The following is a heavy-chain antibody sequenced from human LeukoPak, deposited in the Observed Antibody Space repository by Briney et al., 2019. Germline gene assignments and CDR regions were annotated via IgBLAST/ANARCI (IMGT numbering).Heavy chain of an antibody. D-gene: IGHD3-22*01. Sequence: PSETLSLTCTVSGDSISIRSYYWSSIRQHPGKGLDWIGYIYYTGSTYYNPSLKSRVTIAVDTSKNQFSLQLSSVTAADTAVYYCARYLDSTGDLDYWGQGTLVTVSS. CDR2: IYYTGST. CDR3: ARYLDSTGDLDY. V-gene: IGHV4-31*03. J-gene: IGHJ4*02. CDR1: GDSISIRSYY.